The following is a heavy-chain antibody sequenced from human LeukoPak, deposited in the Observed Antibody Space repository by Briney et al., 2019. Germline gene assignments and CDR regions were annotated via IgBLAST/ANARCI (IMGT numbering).Heavy chain of an antibody. CDR3: AVDVSGRHDAFDI. CDR1: GYTFTSYG. Sequence: ASVKVSCKASGYTFTSYGISWVRQAPGQGLEWMGWISAYNGNTNYAQKLQGRVTMTTDTSTSTAYMELRSLRSEDTAVYFCAVDVSGRHDAFDIWGQGTLVTVSS. J-gene: IGHJ3*02. V-gene: IGHV1-18*01. D-gene: IGHD3-10*01. CDR2: ISAYNGNT.